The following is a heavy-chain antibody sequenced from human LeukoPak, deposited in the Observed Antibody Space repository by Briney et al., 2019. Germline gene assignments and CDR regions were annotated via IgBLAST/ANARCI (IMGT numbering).Heavy chain of an antibody. Sequence: GGSLRPSCATSGFTFSTYAMSWVCQAPGKGLEWVSSISDSGANTYYADSVKGRITISRDKSKNTLNLQMNSLRAEDTAIYYCAKGSLTAHYTFEYWGQGTLVTVSS. CDR3: AKGSLTAHYTFEY. CDR2: ISDSGANT. CDR1: GFTFSTYA. J-gene: IGHJ4*02. D-gene: IGHD3-9*01. V-gene: IGHV3-23*01.